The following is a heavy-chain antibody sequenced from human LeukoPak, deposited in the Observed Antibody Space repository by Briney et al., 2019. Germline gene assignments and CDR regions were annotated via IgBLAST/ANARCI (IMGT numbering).Heavy chain of an antibody. Sequence: SVKVSCKASGGTFSSYAISWVRQAPGQGLEWMGRIIPILGIANYAQKFQGRVTITADKSTSTAYMKLSSLRSEDTAVYYCARDIPEWNDALDYWGQGTLVTVSS. CDR1: GGTFSSYA. V-gene: IGHV1-69*04. D-gene: IGHD1-1*01. CDR3: ARDIPEWNDALDY. CDR2: IIPILGIA. J-gene: IGHJ4*02.